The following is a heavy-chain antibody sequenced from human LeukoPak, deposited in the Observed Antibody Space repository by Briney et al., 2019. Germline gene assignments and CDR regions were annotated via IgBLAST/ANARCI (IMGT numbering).Heavy chain of an antibody. V-gene: IGHV4-4*02. Sequence: SETLSLTCAVSGGSLNNYWWSWVRQPAGKGLEWIGEIYHSGKTNYNVSLKSRVTMSVDKSKNQFSLKLTSVTAADTAFYFCARHIAVAGQRGFDYRGQGTLVTVSS. J-gene: IGHJ4*02. CDR2: IYHSGKT. CDR1: GGSLNNYW. CDR3: ARHIAVAGQRGFDY. D-gene: IGHD6-19*01.